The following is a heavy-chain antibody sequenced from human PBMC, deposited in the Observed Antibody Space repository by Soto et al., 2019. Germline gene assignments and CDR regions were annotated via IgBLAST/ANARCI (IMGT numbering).Heavy chain of an antibody. V-gene: IGHV3-23*01. Sequence: GGSLRLSCAASGFTFSNYVMSWVRQAPGKGLEWVSGISGSGDVTYQADSVKGRFTISRDNSKNTLHLQMNSLRAEDTAVYYCATPGPLGYCSTNSCFGLLAHWGQGTLVTVSS. D-gene: IGHD2-2*01. CDR1: GFTFSNYV. CDR2: ISGSGDVT. J-gene: IGHJ4*02. CDR3: ATPGPLGYCSTNSCFGLLAH.